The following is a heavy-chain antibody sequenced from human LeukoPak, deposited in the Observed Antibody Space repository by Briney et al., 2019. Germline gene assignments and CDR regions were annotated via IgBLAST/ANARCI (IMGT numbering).Heavy chain of an antibody. CDR2: ISSSGNTI. CDR3: ASGGKQTNWGNY. J-gene: IGHJ4*02. CDR1: GFTFSSYS. Sequence: GGSLRLSCAASGFTFSSYSMNWVRQAPGKGLEWVSYISSSGNTIYYADSVKGRFTISRDNAKNSLYLQMNSLRAEDTAVYYCASGGKQTNWGNYWGQGTLVTVSS. V-gene: IGHV3-48*04. D-gene: IGHD7-27*01.